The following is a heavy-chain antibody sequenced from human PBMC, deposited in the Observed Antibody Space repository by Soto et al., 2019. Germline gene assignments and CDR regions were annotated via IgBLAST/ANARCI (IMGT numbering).Heavy chain of an antibody. D-gene: IGHD6-13*01. J-gene: IGHJ6*02. CDR2: ISYDGSNK. CDR3: ARNTWQQPRDYYYGMDV. CDR1: GFTFSNYV. V-gene: IGHV3-30-3*01. Sequence: QVQLAESGGGVVHPGTSLRLSGAASGFTFSNYVLHWVRQAPGKGLEWVALISYDGSNKYYEDSVKGRFTISRDNSKNTLYLQMNSLRIEDTTLYYCARNTWQQPRDYYYGMDVWGQGTTVTVSS.